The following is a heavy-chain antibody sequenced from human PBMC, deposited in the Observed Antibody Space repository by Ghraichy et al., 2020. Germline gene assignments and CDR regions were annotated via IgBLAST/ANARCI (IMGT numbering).Heavy chain of an antibody. Sequence: LSLPCAASGFPFSSYAMSWVRQTPGKGLEWVSSISFSGANTYYAVSVKGRFTISRDNSKNTLYLQMNSLRADDTAVYYCAKAWGYCSAATCPSYNWFDPWGQGTGVTVSP. J-gene: IGHJ5*02. CDR3: AKAWGYCSAATCPSYNWFDP. CDR1: GFPFSSYA. D-gene: IGHD2-15*01. V-gene: IGHV3-23*01. CDR2: ISFSGANT.